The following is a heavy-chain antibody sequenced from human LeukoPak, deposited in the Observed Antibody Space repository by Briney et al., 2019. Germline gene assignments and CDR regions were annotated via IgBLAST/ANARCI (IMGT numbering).Heavy chain of an antibody. J-gene: IGHJ4*02. V-gene: IGHV4-59*11. CDR3: AREIDSSSSFDY. CDR1: GGSISSHY. D-gene: IGHD6-6*01. CDR2: IYYSGST. Sequence: SETLSLTCTVSGGSISSHYWSWIRQPPGKGLEWIGYIYYSGSTNYNPSLKSRVTISVDMSKNQFSLKLSSVTAADTAVYYCAREIDSSSSFDYWGQGTLVTVSS.